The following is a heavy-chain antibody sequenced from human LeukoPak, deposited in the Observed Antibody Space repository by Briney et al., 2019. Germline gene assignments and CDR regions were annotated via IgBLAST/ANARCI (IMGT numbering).Heavy chain of an antibody. CDR2: IIPIFGTA. CDR1: GGTFSSYA. CDR3: ARSRYSSGRRTYYYYGMDV. D-gene: IGHD6-19*01. J-gene: IGHJ6*02. Sequence: SVKVSCKASGGTFSSYAISWVRQAPGQGLEWMGGIIPIFGTANYAQKFQGRVTITTDESTSTAYMELSSLRSEDTAVYYCARSRYSSGRRTYYYYGMDVWGQGTTVTVSS. V-gene: IGHV1-69*05.